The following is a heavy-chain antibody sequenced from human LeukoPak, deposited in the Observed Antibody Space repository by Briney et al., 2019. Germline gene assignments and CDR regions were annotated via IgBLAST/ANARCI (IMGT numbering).Heavy chain of an antibody. CDR2: IYYSGST. Sequence: ASETLSLTCTVSGGSISSSSYYWGWIRQPPGKGLEWIGSIYYSGSTYYNPSLKSRVTISVDTSKNQFSLKLSSVTAADTAVHYCARLQSSGLVWSVYWGQGTLVTVSS. V-gene: IGHV4-39*01. CDR3: ARLQSSGLVWSVY. D-gene: IGHD2-21*01. CDR1: GGSISSSSYY. J-gene: IGHJ4*02.